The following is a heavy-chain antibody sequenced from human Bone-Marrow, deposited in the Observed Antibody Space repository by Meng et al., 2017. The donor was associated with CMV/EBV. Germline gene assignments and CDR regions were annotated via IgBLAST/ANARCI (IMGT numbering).Heavy chain of an antibody. CDR1: GYKFINYV. J-gene: IGHJ4*02. D-gene: IGHD3-10*01. V-gene: IGHV1-18*01. CDR3: ARGGGQYDFDL. CDR2: ISAKNGDT. Sequence: ASVKVSCKASGYKFINYVFDWVRQDPRHGLQWMGRISAKNGDTNYAPELYDRLTLTADTYTIVVYLELRRLVSDDTAIYYCARGGGQYDFDLWGPGTLVTVSS.